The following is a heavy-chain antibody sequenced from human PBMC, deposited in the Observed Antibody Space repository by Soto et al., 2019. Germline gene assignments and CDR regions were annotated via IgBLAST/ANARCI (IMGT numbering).Heavy chain of an antibody. CDR1: GGSISSGGYS. CDR2: IYHSGST. CDR3: ARGDYFFVMYY. Sequence: SETLSLTCAVSGGSISSGGYSWSWIRQPPGKGLEWIGYIYHSGSTSYNPSLKSRVTISVDTSKNQFSLKLSSVTAADTAVYYCARGDYFFVMYYWGQGTQVTVSS. J-gene: IGHJ4*02. V-gene: IGHV4-30-2*01. D-gene: IGHD5-12*01.